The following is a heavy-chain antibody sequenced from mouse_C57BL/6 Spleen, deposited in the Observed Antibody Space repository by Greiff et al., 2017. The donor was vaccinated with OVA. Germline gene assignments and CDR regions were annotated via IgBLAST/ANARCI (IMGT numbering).Heavy chain of an antibody. CDR1: GYTFTDYN. Sequence: EVQLQQSGPELVKPGASVKMSCKASGYTFTDYNMHWVKRSHGKSLEWIGYINPNNGGTSYNQKFKGKATLTVNKSSSTAYMELRSLTSEDSAVYYCASDDDGYYVWFAYWGQGTLVTVSA. J-gene: IGHJ3*01. CDR2: INPNNGGT. CDR3: ASDDDGYYVWFAY. D-gene: IGHD2-3*01. V-gene: IGHV1-22*01.